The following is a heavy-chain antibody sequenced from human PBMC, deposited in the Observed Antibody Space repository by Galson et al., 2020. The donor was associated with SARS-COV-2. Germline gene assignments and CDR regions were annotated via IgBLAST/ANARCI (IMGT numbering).Heavy chain of an antibody. CDR3: AILMGRYLGACDM. CDR2: ISHHGSDK. J-gene: IGHJ3*02. CDR1: GFIFSDYR. Sequence: GESLNISCAASGFIFSDYRMYWVRQAPGKGLESVAVISHHGSDKFYADSVKGRFTISRDNSKNTLYLEMNSLRAEDTAVYYCAILMGRYLGACDMWGQGTMVTVSS. D-gene: IGHD2-8*01. V-gene: IGHV3-30*03.